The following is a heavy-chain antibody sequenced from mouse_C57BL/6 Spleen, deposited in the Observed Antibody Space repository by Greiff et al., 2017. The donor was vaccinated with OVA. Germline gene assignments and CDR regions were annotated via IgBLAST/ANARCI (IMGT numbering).Heavy chain of an antibody. CDR2: IYWDDDK. J-gene: IGHJ4*01. CDR3: ARGRSSGYVNYAMDY. V-gene: IGHV8-12*01. CDR1: GFSLSTSGMG. Sequence: QVQLQESGPGILQSSQTLSLTCSFSGFSLSTSGMGVSWIRQPSGKGLEWLAHIYWDDDKRYNPSLKSRLTISKDTSRNQVFLQITSVDTADTATYYGARGRSSGYVNYAMDYWGQGTSVTVSS. D-gene: IGHD3-2*02.